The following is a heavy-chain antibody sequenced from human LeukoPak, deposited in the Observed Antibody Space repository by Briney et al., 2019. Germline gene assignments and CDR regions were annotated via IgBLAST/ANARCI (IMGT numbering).Heavy chain of an antibody. CDR1: GGSISSYY. CDR2: IYYSGST. D-gene: IGHD5-18*01. V-gene: IGHV4-59*01. CDR3: AREGGYTYGVLDY. J-gene: IGHJ4*02. Sequence: PSETLSLTCTVSGGSISSYYWSWIRQPPGKGLGWIGYIYYSGSTNYNPSLKSRVTISVDTSKNQFSLKLSSVTAADTAVYYCAREGGYTYGVLDYWGQGTLVTVSS.